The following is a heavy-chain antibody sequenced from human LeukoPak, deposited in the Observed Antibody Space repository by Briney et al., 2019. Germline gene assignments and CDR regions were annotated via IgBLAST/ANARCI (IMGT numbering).Heavy chain of an antibody. Sequence: PGGSLRLSCAASGFTFSSYGMHWVRQAPGKGLEWVAFIRYDGSNKYYADSVEGRFTISRDNSKNTLYLQMNSLRAEDTAVYYCAKDPGLDWNYNYYYYMDVWGKGTTVTVSS. CDR1: GFTFSSYG. V-gene: IGHV3-30*02. D-gene: IGHD1-1*01. J-gene: IGHJ6*03. CDR2: IRYDGSNK. CDR3: AKDPGLDWNYNYYYYMDV.